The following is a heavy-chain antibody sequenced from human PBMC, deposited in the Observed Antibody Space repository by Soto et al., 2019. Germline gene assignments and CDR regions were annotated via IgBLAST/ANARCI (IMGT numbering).Heavy chain of an antibody. CDR1: GGTFSSYA. CDR3: ARGQTGGRWGSYFDY. D-gene: IGHD3-16*01. J-gene: IGHJ4*02. CDR2: IIPIFGTA. V-gene: IGHV1-69*12. Sequence: QVQLVQSGAEVKKPGSSVKVSCKASGGTFSSYAISWVRQAPGQGLEWMGGIIPIFGTADYAQKFQGRVTMTADDSPSTAYMALSSLRSEDTAVYYCARGQTGGRWGSYFDYWGQGTLVTVSS.